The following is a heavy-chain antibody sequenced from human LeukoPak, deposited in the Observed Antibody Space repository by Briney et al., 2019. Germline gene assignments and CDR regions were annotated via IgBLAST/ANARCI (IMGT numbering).Heavy chain of an antibody. D-gene: IGHD3-10*01. V-gene: IGHV1-24*01. CDR2: FDPEDGET. CDR1: GYTLTELS. CDR3: ATAFLWFGESYYYGMDV. Sequence: VASVKVSCKVSGYTLTELSMHWVRQAPGKGLEWMGGFDPEDGETIYAQEFQGRVTMTEDTSTDTAYMELSSLRSEDTAVYYCATAFLWFGESYYYGMDVWGQGTTVTVSS. J-gene: IGHJ6*02.